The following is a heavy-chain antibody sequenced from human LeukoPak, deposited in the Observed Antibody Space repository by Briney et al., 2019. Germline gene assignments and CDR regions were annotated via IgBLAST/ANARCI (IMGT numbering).Heavy chain of an antibody. D-gene: IGHD3-22*01. Sequence: GRSLRLPCAASGFTFSSYAMHWVRQAPGKGLEWVAVISYDGSNKYYADSVKGRFTISRDNSKNTLYLQMNSLRAGDTAVYYCARDDYDSSGYYFYWGQGTLVTVSS. J-gene: IGHJ4*02. CDR3: ARDDYDSSGYYFY. CDR2: ISYDGSNK. CDR1: GFTFSSYA. V-gene: IGHV3-30-3*01.